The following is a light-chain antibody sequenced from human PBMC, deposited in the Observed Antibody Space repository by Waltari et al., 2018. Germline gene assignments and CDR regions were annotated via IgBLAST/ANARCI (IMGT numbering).Light chain of an antibody. Sequence: DIVMTQTPLSLSVTPGQPASISCKSSQSLLHSDGKTCLYWYLQKSGQSPQLLIYEVSSRFPVVPERFSGSGSGTDFTLKISRVEAEDVGIYYCMQGKDLPLTFGGGTKVEIK. V-gene: IGKV2-29*02. CDR3: MQGKDLPLT. CDR1: QSLLHSDGKTC. J-gene: IGKJ4*01. CDR2: EVS.